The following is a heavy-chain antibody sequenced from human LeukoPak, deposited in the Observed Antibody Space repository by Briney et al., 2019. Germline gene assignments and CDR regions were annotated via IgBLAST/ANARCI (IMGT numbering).Heavy chain of an antibody. Sequence: PGGPLGLSCEAFGFGFSTPWMTWVRKTPGKGLELVANMNIDGSRRYHGDSVEGRFTISRDNVKNTLYLQMNSLRVEDTAVYYCARDPGWGALDYWGQGALVIVSS. CDR2: MNIDGSRR. D-gene: IGHD3-16*01. CDR3: ARDPGWGALDY. J-gene: IGHJ4*02. CDR1: GFGFSTPW. V-gene: IGHV3-7*03.